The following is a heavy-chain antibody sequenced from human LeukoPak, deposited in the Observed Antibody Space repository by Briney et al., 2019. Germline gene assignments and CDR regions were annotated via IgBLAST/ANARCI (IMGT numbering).Heavy chain of an antibody. D-gene: IGHD5-18*01. V-gene: IGHV3-23*01. J-gene: IGHJ4*02. CDR2: LSGSGGST. CDR1: GFTFSSYA. CDR3: AKDPHTGYSFAY. Sequence: GGSLRLSCVFSGFTFSSYAMSWVRQAPGKGLEWFSSLSGSGGSTYYADSVKGRFTISRDNSKNTLYLQMNSLRVEGTAVYYCAKDPHTGYSFAYWGQGTLVTVSS.